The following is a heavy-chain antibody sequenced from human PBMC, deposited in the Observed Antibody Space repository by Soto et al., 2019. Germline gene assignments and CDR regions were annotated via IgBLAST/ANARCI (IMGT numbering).Heavy chain of an antibody. V-gene: IGHV3-15*07. CDR2: IKSKADGGTT. D-gene: IGHD4-17*01. CDR3: TSLYYGH. Sequence: LRLSCAASEFTFANVWINWVRQAPGKGLEWVGRIKSKADGGTTDYAAPVKGRFTISRDESQNTLYLQMNSLKTEDTAVYYCTSLYYGHWGQGTRVTVSS. J-gene: IGHJ4*02. CDR1: EFTFANVW.